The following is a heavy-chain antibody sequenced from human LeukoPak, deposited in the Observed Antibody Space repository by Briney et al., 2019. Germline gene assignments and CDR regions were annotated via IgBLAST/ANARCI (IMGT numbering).Heavy chain of an antibody. J-gene: IGHJ4*02. CDR2: ISSSGTTI. CDR1: GFTLSSYE. V-gene: IGHV3-48*03. D-gene: IGHD4-17*01. CDR3: ARSAGGGDLDY. Sequence: GGSLRLSCAASGFTLSSYEMNWVRQAPGKGLEWVSYISSSGTTIYYADSVKGRFTISRDNAKNSLYLQMNSLRAEDTAVYFCARSAGGGDLDYWGQGTLVTVSS.